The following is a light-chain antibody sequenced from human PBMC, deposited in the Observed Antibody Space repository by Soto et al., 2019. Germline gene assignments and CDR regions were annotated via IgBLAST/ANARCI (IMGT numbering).Light chain of an antibody. CDR2: DVS. Sequence: DIQMTQSPSALPASVGDRVTLTCRASQNIGTSLAWYQQKPGRAPKVLIYDVSTLERGVPSRFSGSQFGSEFTLTISGLQPDDFATYYCQQYSNFATFGQGTNV. J-gene: IGKJ1*01. CDR1: QNIGTS. V-gene: IGKV1-5*01. CDR3: QQYSNFAT.